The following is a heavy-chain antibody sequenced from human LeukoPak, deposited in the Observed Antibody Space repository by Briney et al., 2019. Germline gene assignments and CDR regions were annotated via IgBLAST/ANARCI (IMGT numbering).Heavy chain of an antibody. CDR3: AREQYGDHFDN. Sequence: GGSLRLSCAASGFTFSSYWMSWVRQAPGKGLEWVANIKQDGSQKYYVGSVKGRFTISRDNAKNSLYLQMNSLRVDDTAVYYCAREQYGDHFDNWGQGTLVTVSS. CDR2: IKQDGSQK. V-gene: IGHV3-7*01. J-gene: IGHJ4*02. CDR1: GFTFSSYW. D-gene: IGHD4-17*01.